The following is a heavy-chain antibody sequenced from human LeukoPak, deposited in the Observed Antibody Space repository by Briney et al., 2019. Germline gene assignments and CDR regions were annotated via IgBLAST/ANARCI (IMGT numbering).Heavy chain of an antibody. CDR1: GFTFSDYY. CDR3: ARDQWAAFDI. CDR2: IYSGGST. J-gene: IGHJ3*02. D-gene: IGHD1-26*01. V-gene: IGHV3-66*01. Sequence: GGSLRLSCAASGFTFSDYYMSWVRQAPGKGLEWVSVIYSGGSTYYADSVKGRFTISRDNSKNTLYLQMNSLRAEDTAVYYCARDQWAAFDIWGQGTMVTVSS.